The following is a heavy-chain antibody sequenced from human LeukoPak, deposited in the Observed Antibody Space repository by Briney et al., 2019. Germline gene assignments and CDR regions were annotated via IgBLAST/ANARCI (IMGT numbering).Heavy chain of an antibody. J-gene: IGHJ5*02. D-gene: IGHD3-22*01. Sequence: PGGSLRLSCAASGFTVSSNYMSWVRQPPGKGLEWIGSIYYSGSTYYNPSLKSRVTISVDTSKNQFSLKLSSVTAADTAVYYCARPQGNYYDSSGYYYGYDWFDPWGQGTLVTVSS. CDR1: GFTVSSNY. CDR3: ARPQGNYYDSSGYYYGYDWFDP. V-gene: IGHV4-39*07. CDR2: IYYSGST.